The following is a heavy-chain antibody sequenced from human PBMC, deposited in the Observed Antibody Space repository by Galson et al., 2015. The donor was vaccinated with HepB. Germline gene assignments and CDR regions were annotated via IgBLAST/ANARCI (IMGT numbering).Heavy chain of an antibody. CDR2: IYSGGST. D-gene: IGHD4-17*01. Sequence: SLRLSCAASGFTVSSNYMSWVRQAPGKGLEWVSVIYSGGSTYYADSVKGRFTISRDDSKNTLYLQMNSLRAEDTAVYYCARSVTTSWFDPWGQGTLVTVSS. J-gene: IGHJ5*02. CDR1: GFTVSSNY. V-gene: IGHV3-53*01. CDR3: ARSVTTSWFDP.